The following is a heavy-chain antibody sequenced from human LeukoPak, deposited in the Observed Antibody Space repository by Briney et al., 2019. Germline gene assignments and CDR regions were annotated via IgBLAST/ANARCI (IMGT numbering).Heavy chain of an antibody. CDR3: ARDDGYYDSSGSLDY. V-gene: IGHV3-30-3*01. D-gene: IGHD3-22*01. CDR1: GFTFNSYA. J-gene: IGHJ4*02. Sequence: GGSLRLSCAASGFTFNSYAMHWVRQAPGKGLGWVAVISYDGNKKYYADSVKGRFTIARDTSKNKVFVQMNSLSAEDTAVYYCARDDGYYDSSGSLDYWGQGTLVTVSS. CDR2: ISYDGNKK.